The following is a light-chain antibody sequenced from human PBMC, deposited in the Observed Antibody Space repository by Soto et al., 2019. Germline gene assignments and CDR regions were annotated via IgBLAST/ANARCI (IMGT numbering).Light chain of an antibody. V-gene: IGLV2-14*01. CDR2: EVS. J-gene: IGLJ1*01. CDR1: SSDVGGYNY. Sequence: QSALTQPASVSGSPGQSITISCTGTSSDVGGYNYVSWYQQNPGKAPKLMIYEVSNRPSAVSNRFSGSKSGNTASLTISGLQAEDEADYYCSSYTSSSTPYVFGTGTKVTVL. CDR3: SSYTSSSTPYV.